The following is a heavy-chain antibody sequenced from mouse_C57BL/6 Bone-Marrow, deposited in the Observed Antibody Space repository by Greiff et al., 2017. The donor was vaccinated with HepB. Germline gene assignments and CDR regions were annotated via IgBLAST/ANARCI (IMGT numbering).Heavy chain of an antibody. J-gene: IGHJ4*01. CDR1: GYSITSGYY. Sequence: VQLKESGPGLVKPSQSLSLTCSVTGYSITSGYYWNWIRQFPGNKLEWMGYISYDGSNNYNPSLKNRISITRDTSKNQFFLKLNSVTTEDTATYYCAREAYYDNDEGEFYYAMDYWGQGTSVTVSS. D-gene: IGHD2-4*01. V-gene: IGHV3-6*01. CDR2: ISYDGSN. CDR3: AREAYYDNDEGEFYYAMDY.